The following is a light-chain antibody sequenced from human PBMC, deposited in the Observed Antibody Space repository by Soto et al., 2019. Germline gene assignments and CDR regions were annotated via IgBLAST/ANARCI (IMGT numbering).Light chain of an antibody. V-gene: IGKV1-16*01. CDR1: QGINNY. CDR2: TAS. CDR3: QQYNSFPLT. J-gene: IGKJ5*01. Sequence: DIQMTQSPSSPSASVGDRVTITCRASQGINNYLAWFQQKPWKAPESLIYTASSLRSGVPSRFSGSGSGTDFTLTIHSLQPEDFATYYCQQYNSFPLTSGQGTRLEIK.